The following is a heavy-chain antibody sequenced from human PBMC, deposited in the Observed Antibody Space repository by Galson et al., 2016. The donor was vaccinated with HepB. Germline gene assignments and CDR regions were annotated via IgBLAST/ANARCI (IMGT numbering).Heavy chain of an antibody. V-gene: IGHV4-4*02. CDR2: IYHSGST. D-gene: IGHD4-11*01. CDR3: ARQKAVTGHFDY. CDR1: GGSIISTNW. Sequence: SETLSLTCAVSGGSIISTNWWSWVRQPPGKGLEWIGEIYHSGSTNCNPSLESRVTISVDKSKNQFSLKLSSVTAADTAVYYCARQKAVTGHFDYWGQGTLVTVSS. J-gene: IGHJ4*02.